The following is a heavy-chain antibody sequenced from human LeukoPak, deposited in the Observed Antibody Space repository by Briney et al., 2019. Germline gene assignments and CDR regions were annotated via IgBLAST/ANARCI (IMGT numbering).Heavy chain of an antibody. V-gene: IGHV1-69*05. CDR3: ASGYSYGSRFDY. CDR1: GGTFSSYA. J-gene: IGHJ4*02. CDR2: IIPIFGTA. Sequence: SVKVSCKASGGTFSSYAISWVRQAPGQGLEWMGGIIPIFGTANYAQKFQGRVTITTDESTSTAYMEPSSLRSEDTSVYYCASGYSYGSRFDYWGQGTLVTVSS. D-gene: IGHD5-18*01.